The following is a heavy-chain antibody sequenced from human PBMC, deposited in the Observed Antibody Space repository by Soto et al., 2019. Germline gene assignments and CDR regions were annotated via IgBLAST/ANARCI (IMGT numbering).Heavy chain of an antibody. D-gene: IGHD5-12*01. Sequence: ASVXVSVRSSVYTFTIYGSIGCLQAPGQGLDGMGWISAYNVNTNYAQKLQGRVTMTTDKSTSTAYMELRRLRSDDTAVYYCARASAAGIVATAGNYWGQGTLVTVSS. V-gene: IGHV1-18*04. J-gene: IGHJ4*02. CDR3: ARASAAGIVATAGNY. CDR2: ISAYNVNT. CDR1: VYTFTIYG.